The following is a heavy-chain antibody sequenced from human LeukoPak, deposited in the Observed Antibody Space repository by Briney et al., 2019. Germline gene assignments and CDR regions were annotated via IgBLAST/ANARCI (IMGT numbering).Heavy chain of an antibody. D-gene: IGHD3-22*01. CDR3: ARGENYYDSSGYYYPFDN. CDR1: GGSISSYY. J-gene: IGHJ4*02. CDR2: IYYSGST. Sequence: PSETLSLTCTVSGGSISSYYWSWIRPPPGKGLEWIGYIYYSGSTNYNPSLKSRVTISVDTSKNQFSLKLSSVTAADTAVYYCARGENYYDSSGYYYPFDNWGQGTLVTVSS. V-gene: IGHV4-59*01.